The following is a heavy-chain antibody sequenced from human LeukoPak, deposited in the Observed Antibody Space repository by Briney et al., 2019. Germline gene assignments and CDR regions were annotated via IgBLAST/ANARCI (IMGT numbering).Heavy chain of an antibody. CDR3: ARGLDCNSTSCYIDY. J-gene: IGHJ4*02. CDR1: GGSFSGYY. Sequence: KSSETLSLTCAVYGGSFSGYYWSWIRQPPGKGLEWIGEINHSGSTNYNPSLKSRVTISVDTSKNQFSLKLSSVTAADTAVYYCARGLDCNSTSCYIDYWGQGTLVTVSS. V-gene: IGHV4-34*01. D-gene: IGHD2-2*02. CDR2: INHSGST.